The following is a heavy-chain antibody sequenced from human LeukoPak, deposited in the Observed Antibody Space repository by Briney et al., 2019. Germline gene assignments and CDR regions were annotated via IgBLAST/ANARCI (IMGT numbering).Heavy chain of an antibody. V-gene: IGHV4-59*01. CDR1: GGAISSYY. D-gene: IGHD2-15*01. Sequence: SETLSLTCTVSGGAISSYYWSWIRQPPGKGLEWIGYIHYSGSTDSNPSLKSRVTISVDTSKNQFSLRLSSVTAADTAVYYCARALGYCSGGTCFYYYGMDVWGQGTTVTVS. CDR2: IHYSGST. J-gene: IGHJ6*02. CDR3: ARALGYCSGGTCFYYYGMDV.